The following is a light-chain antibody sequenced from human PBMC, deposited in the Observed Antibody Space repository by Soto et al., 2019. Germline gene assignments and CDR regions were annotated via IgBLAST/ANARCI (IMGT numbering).Light chain of an antibody. Sequence: QSALTQPPSASGSLGQSVTISCTGTSGDVGGYNYVSWYQQHPGKAPKLMIYEVNKRPSGVPDRFSGSNSGNTASLTVSGLQAEDDADYYCSSYGGSNNLIFGGGTKLTVL. CDR1: SGDVGGYNY. CDR2: EVN. J-gene: IGLJ2*01. V-gene: IGLV2-8*01. CDR3: SSYGGSNNLI.